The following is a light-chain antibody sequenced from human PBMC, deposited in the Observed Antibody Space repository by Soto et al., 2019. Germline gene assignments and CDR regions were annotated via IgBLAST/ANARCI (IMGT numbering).Light chain of an antibody. CDR2: DAA. CDR3: QQFDSVPCT. CDR1: QDIKNY. V-gene: IGKV1-33*01. Sequence: IQMTQSPSSLSASVGDRITITCQASQDIKNYVIWYQHKPGKAPKLLIYDAASLGTGVSSRFSGSGSGTHFTLAISSLQPEDIAKYYGQQFDSVPCTFGQGTKLEIK. J-gene: IGKJ2*02.